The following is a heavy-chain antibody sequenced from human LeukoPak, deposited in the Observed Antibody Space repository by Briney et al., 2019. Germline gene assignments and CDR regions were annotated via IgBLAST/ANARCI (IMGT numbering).Heavy chain of an antibody. CDR1: GGTFGSYA. V-gene: IGHV1-69*01. J-gene: IGHJ4*02. CDR3: ARDEEKAAGSL. D-gene: IGHD6-13*01. CDR2: IIPLFGAP. Sequence: SVKVSRKPSGGTFGSYAISWVRQAPGQGLEWVGGIIPLFGAPLYAQKFQGRVTITADERTSTVYMDLSSLRSDDTAVYYCARDEEKAAGSLWGQGTPVIVSS.